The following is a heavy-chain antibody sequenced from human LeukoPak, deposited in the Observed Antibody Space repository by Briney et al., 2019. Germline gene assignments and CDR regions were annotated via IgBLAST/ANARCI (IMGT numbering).Heavy chain of an antibody. CDR1: GFTFDDYG. D-gene: IGHD6-19*01. Sequence: GGSLRLSCAASGFTFDDYGMSWVRQAPGKGPEWVSGINWNGGSTGYADSVKGRFTISRDNAKNSLYLQMNSLRAEDTALYYCAREQVAVAGGGLFDIWGQGTMVTVSS. V-gene: IGHV3-20*04. CDR3: AREQVAVAGGGLFDI. CDR2: INWNGGST. J-gene: IGHJ3*02.